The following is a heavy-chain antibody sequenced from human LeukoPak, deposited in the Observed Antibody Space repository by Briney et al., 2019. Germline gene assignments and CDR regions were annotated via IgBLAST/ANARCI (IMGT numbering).Heavy chain of an antibody. Sequence: PSETLSLTCTVSGGSISSYYWSWIRQPPGKGLEWIGYIYYSGSTNYNPSLKSRVTISVDTSKNQFSLRLSSVTAADTAVYYCGRDSSRGAFDYWGQGTLVTVSS. CDR2: IYYSGST. CDR1: GGSISSYY. V-gene: IGHV4-59*01. CDR3: GRDSSRGAFDY. J-gene: IGHJ4*02.